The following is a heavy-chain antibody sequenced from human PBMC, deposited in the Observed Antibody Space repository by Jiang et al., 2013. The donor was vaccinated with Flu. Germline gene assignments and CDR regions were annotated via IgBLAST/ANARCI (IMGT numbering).Heavy chain of an antibody. CDR2: IYYSGST. Sequence: GSGLVKPSETLSLTCTVSGGSISNYYWNWIRQPPGKGLEWIGYIYYSGSTNHNPSLKSRVTISVDTSKNQFSLKLNSVTAADTAVYYCARQDWDDEVGYFYYGMDVVGPRDHGHRLL. V-gene: IGHV4-59*08. CDR1: GGSISNYY. D-gene: IGHD1-1*01. CDR3: ARQDWDDEVGYFYYGMDV. J-gene: IGHJ6*02.